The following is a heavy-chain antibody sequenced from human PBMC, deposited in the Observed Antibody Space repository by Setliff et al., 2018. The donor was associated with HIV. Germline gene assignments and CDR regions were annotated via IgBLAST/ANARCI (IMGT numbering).Heavy chain of an antibody. CDR1: GFSFSDFY. D-gene: IGHD3-3*01. CDR2: ISSDGSTK. Sequence: GESPKLSCAASGFSFSDFYMSWVRQAPGKGLESVSYISSDGSTKYSADSVKGRFTISRDNAKNSLYLQMNSLRAEDTAVYYCARHLTIFGVAIPYLDYWGHGTLVTVSS. J-gene: IGHJ4*01. V-gene: IGHV3-11*04. CDR3: ARHLTIFGVAIPYLDY.